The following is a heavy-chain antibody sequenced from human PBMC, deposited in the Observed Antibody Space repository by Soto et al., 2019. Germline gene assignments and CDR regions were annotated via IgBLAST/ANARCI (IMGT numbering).Heavy chain of an antibody. CDR2: IYYSGST. CDR3: ARRGTYCSGASCHPHINWYFDL. J-gene: IGHJ2*01. D-gene: IGHD2-15*01. Sequence: QVQLQESGPGLVKPSETLSLTCTVSGGSISSYYWSWIRQPPGKGLEWIGYIYYSGSTNYNPSLKSRVTISVDTSKNQFSLKLSSVTAADTAVYYCARRGTYCSGASCHPHINWYFDLWGRGTLVTVSS. CDR1: GGSISSYY. V-gene: IGHV4-59*08.